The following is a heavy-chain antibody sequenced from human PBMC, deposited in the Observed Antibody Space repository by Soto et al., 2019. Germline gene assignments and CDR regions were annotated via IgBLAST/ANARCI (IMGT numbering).Heavy chain of an antibody. V-gene: IGHV3-7*01. Sequence: EVQLVESGGGLVQPGGSLRLSCAASGFTFSNYWMSWVRQAPGKGLEWVANIKKDGSEKYYVDSVKGRFTISRDNAKNSVSLQMTSLRAQDTAVYYCATLNSLAYDGDAVDIWGQGTLVTVSS. CDR3: ATLNSLAYDGDAVDI. D-gene: IGHD5-12*01. J-gene: IGHJ3*02. CDR1: GFTFSNYW. CDR2: IKKDGSEK.